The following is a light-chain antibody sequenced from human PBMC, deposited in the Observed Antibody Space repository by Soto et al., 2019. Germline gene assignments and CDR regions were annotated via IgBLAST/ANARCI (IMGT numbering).Light chain of an antibody. J-gene: IGKJ5*01. V-gene: IGKV1-39*01. CDR2: HAS. Sequence: IQMTQSPSSLSASVGDRVTITCRASQSISSYLNWYQQKPGTAPKLLIYHASTLESGVPSRFSGSGSGTDFTLTISSLQPEDFATYYCQQSYSTPITFGQGTRLEI. CDR1: QSISSY. CDR3: QQSYSTPIT.